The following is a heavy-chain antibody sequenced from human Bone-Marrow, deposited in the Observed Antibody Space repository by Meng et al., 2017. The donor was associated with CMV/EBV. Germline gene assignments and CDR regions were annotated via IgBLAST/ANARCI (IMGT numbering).Heavy chain of an antibody. J-gene: IGHJ5*01. Sequence: SVKVSCKASGGTFSRYAFSWVRQAPGQGLEWMGGIIPMIDKAHYAQKFQGIVTITADKPTSTAYMELSRLRSDDTAVYYCARAHGHSGSYYVYNWFDSWGQGTLVTVSS. D-gene: IGHD1-26*01. V-gene: IGHV1-69*10. CDR3: ARAHGHSGSYYVYNWFDS. CDR1: GGTFSRYA. CDR2: IIPMIDKA.